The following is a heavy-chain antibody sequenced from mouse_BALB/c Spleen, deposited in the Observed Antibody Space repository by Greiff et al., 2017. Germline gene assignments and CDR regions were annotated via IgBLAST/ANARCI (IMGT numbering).Heavy chain of an antibody. CDR2: INPSTGYT. Sequence: QVQLKESGAELAKPGASVKMSCKASGYTFTSYWMHWVKQRPGQGLEWIGYINPSTGYTEYNQKFKDKATLTADKSSSTAYMQLRSLTSEDSAVYYCARGYYRPWGQGTLVTVSA. J-gene: IGHJ3*01. V-gene: IGHV1-7*01. D-gene: IGHD2-14*01. CDR1: GYTFTSYW. CDR3: ARGYYRP.